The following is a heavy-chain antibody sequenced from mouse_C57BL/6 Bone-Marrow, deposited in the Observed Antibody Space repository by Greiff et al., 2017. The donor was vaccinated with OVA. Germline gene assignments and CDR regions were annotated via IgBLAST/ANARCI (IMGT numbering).Heavy chain of an antibody. CDR2: IYPRSGNT. D-gene: IGHD4-1*01. J-gene: IGHJ3*01. CDR1: GYTFTSYG. Sequence: VQLQQSGAELARPGASVKLSCKASGYTFTSYGISWVKQRTGQGLEWIGEIYPRSGNTYYNEKFKGKATLTADKSSSTAYMELRSLTSEDSAVYFCARKLGLRFAYWGQGTLVTVSA. CDR3: ARKLGLRFAY. V-gene: IGHV1-81*01.